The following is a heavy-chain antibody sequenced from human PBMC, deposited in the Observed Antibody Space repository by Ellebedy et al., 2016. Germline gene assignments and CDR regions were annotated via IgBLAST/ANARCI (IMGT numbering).Heavy chain of an antibody. V-gene: IGHV4-31*03. CDR1: GGSISSGGYY. CDR2: IYYSGST. D-gene: IGHD3-3*01. J-gene: IGHJ3*02. CDR3: ARAASGYYTVNAFDI. Sequence: SETLSLTXTVSGGSISSGGYYWSWIRQHPGKGLEWIGYIYYSGSTYYNPSLKSRVTISVDTSKNQFSLKLSSVTAADTAVYYCARAASGYYTVNAFDIWGQGTMVTVSS.